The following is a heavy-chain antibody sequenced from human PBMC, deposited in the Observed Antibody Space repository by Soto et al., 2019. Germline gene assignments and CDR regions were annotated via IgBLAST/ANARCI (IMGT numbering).Heavy chain of an antibody. V-gene: IGHV1-18*01. CDR1: GHTFSTYR. Sequence: AADTGPCRPTGHTFSTYRSTLGHKAPGQPLEWLGWISLYSDGTNYAQKFQGRVSMTTDTSTTTAYMELRSLRSDDTAGYCCTRIGPGAEACFCPWGQVTLVTFSS. J-gene: IGHJ5*02. CDR3: TRIGPGAEACFCP. CDR2: ISLYSDGT.